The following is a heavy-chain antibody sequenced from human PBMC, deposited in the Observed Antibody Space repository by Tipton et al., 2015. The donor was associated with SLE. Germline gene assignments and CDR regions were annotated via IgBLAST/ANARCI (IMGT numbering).Heavy chain of an antibody. CDR3: ARARIQDAFWRGYVNYYYDMDI. CDR2: VFYEGNT. Sequence: TLSLTCTVFGGSISSSNSYWGWIRQPPGKGLEWIGSVFYEGNTNDNPSLKSRVTISVDTSKNQFSLKLMSLTAADTAVYYCARARIQDAFWRGYVNYYYDMDIWGRGLTVAFSS. D-gene: IGHD3-3*01. CDR1: GGSISSSNSY. V-gene: IGHV4-39*07. J-gene: IGHJ6*03.